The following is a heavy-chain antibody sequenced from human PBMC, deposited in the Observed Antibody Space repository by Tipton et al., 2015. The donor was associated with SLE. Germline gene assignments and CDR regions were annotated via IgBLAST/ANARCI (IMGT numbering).Heavy chain of an antibody. V-gene: IGHV4-59*11. CDR1: GGSISSHY. D-gene: IGHD7-27*01. J-gene: IGHJ6*02. CDR2: IYYSGGT. CDR3: ARDLGSNHNYSYYGMDV. Sequence: TLSLTCTVSGGSISSHYWSWIRQPPGRGLEWIGYIYYSGGTNYNPSLKSRVTISVDTSKNQFSLKLSSVTAADTAVYYCARDLGSNHNYSYYGMDVWGQGTTVTVSS.